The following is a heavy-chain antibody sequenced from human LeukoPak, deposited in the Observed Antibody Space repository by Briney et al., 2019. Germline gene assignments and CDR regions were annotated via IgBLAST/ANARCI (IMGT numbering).Heavy chain of an antibody. V-gene: IGHV4-59*01. J-gene: IGHJ4*02. D-gene: IGHD4-23*01. CDR3: AREVPPERVVTPGYYFDY. CDR1: GGSISSYY. Sequence: SETLSLTRTVSGGSISSYYWSWIRQPPGKGLEWIGYIYYSGSTNYNPSLKSRVTISLDTSKKQFSLKLSSVTAADTAVYYCAREVPPERVVTPGYYFDYWGQGTLVTVSS. CDR2: IYYSGST.